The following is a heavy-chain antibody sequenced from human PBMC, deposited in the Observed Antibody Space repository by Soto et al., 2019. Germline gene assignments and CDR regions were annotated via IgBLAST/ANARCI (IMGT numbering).Heavy chain of an antibody. D-gene: IGHD6-13*01. CDR3: ARDGIAAAGTSWFDP. J-gene: IGHJ5*02. CDR2: INAGNGNT. Sequence: ASVKVSCKASGYTFTSHAMHWVRQAPGQGLEWMGWINAGNGNTKYSQKFQGRVTITTDTSASTGYMELSSLRSEDTAVYYCARDGIAAAGTSWFDPWGQGTLVTVSS. V-gene: IGHV1-3*01. CDR1: GYTFTSHA.